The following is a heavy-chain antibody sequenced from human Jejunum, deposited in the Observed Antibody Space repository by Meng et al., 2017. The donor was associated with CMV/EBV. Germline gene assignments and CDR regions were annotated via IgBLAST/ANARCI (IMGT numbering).Heavy chain of an antibody. D-gene: IGHD3-10*01. CDR3: ARGGIECFDL. V-gene: IGHV3-74*03. J-gene: IGHJ2*01. CDR2: IHSDGRDT. CDR1: GYTYSTNG. Sequence: ASGYTYSTNGMPWVRQAPGKGLVWVSRIHSDGRDTTYADSVKGRFSISRDNAENTLYLQMNNLRAEDTAVYYCARGGIECFDLWGRGTLVTVSS.